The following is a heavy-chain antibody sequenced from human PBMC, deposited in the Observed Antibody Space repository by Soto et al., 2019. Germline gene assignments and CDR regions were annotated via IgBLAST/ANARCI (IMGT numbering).Heavy chain of an antibody. CDR2: INPSGGST. J-gene: IGHJ5*02. D-gene: IGHD6-13*01. CDR1: GYTFTSYY. CDR3: AREFKSEQPPFDP. Sequence: GASVKVSCKASGYTFTSYYMHWVRQAPGQGLEWMGIINPSGGSTSYAQKFQGRVTMTRDTSTSTVYIELSSLRSEDTAVYYCAREFKSEQPPFDPWGQGTLVTVSS. V-gene: IGHV1-46*01.